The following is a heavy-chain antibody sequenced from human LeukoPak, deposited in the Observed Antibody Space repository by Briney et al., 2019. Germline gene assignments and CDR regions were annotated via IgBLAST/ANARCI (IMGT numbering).Heavy chain of an antibody. Sequence: GGSLRLSCAASGFTFSSYAMHWVRQAPGKGLEWVAVIWYDGSNKYYADSVKGRFTISRDNSKNTLYLQMNSLRAEDTAVYYCARDSIVLGGFDIWGQGTMVTVSS. CDR3: ARDSIVLGGFDI. CDR2: IWYDGSNK. D-gene: IGHD6-6*01. J-gene: IGHJ3*02. V-gene: IGHV3-33*08. CDR1: GFTFSSYA.